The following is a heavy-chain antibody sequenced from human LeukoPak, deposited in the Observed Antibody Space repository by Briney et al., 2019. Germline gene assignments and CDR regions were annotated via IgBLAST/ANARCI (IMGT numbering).Heavy chain of an antibody. V-gene: IGHV4-34*01. CDR3: ARGLYIVVAGILRRGYYYFVY. CDR1: GGSFSGYY. Sequence: PSETLSLTCAAYGGSFSGYYWSWIRQPPGKGLEWIGVITHSGSTNYNPSLERRVTISVDKSTNHSSLKLSTVPAADTAVYYCARGLYIVVAGILRRGYYYFVYWGQGALVTVCS. D-gene: IGHD6-19*01. CDR2: ITHSGST. J-gene: IGHJ4*02.